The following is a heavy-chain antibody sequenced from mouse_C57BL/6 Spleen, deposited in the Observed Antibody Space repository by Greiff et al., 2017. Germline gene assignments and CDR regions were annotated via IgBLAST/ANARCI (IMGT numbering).Heavy chain of an antibody. CDR2: SRNKANDYTT. J-gene: IGHJ2*01. CDR3: ARATGGYFDY. V-gene: IGHV7-1*01. D-gene: IGHD1-1*01. Sequence: EVKVVESGGGLVQSGRSLRLSCATSGFTFSDFYMEWVRQAPGKGLEWIAASRNKANDYTTEYSASVKGRFIVSRDTSQSILYLQMNALRAEDTAIYYCARATGGYFDYWGQGTTLTVSS. CDR1: GFTFSDFY.